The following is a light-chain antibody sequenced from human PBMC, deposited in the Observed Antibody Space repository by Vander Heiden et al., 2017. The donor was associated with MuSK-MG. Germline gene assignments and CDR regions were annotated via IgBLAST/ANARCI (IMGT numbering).Light chain of an antibody. V-gene: IGLV3-19*01. Sequence: SSELTQDPAVSVALGQTVRITCQGASLRSYYASWYQQKPGQAPVLVIYGKNNRPSGIPDRFSGSSSGNTASLTITGAQAEDEADYYCNSRDSSGNPQIGGGTKLTVL. CDR2: GKN. J-gene: IGLJ2*01. CDR3: NSRDSSGNPQ. CDR1: SLRSYY.